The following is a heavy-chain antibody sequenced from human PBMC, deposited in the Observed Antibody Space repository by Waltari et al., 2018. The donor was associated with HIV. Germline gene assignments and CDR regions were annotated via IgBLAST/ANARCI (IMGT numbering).Heavy chain of an antibody. V-gene: IGHV1-69*01. CDR2: IIPILGTA. Sequence: QVQLVQSGAEVKKPGSSVKVSCKASGGTFSSYAISWVRQAPGQGLEWMGGIIPILGTANYAQKFQGRVTITADESTSTAYMELSSLRSEDTAVYYCARDISSGSYYIPPQNYYGMDVWGQGTTVTVSS. J-gene: IGHJ6*02. CDR3: ARDISSGSYYIPPQNYYGMDV. D-gene: IGHD3-10*01. CDR1: GGTFSSYA.